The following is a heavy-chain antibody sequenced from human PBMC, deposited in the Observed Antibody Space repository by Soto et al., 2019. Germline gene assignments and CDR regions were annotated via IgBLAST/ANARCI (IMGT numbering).Heavy chain of an antibody. Sequence: SETLSLTCTVSGGSMSTYYWSWIRQPAGKGLQWIGRMFSSGSTNYDPSLKSRVSMSLDTSKNQFSLYLRSVTAADAAVYYCARGTTDSGKNWFDSWGQGTPVTVSS. CDR2: MFSSGST. CDR1: GGSMSTYY. D-gene: IGHD1-1*01. V-gene: IGHV4-4*07. J-gene: IGHJ5*01. CDR3: ARGTTDSGKNWFDS.